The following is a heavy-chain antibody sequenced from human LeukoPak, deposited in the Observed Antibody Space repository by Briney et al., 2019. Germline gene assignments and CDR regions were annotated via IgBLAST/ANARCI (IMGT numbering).Heavy chain of an antibody. CDR2: IYTSGST. D-gene: IGHD2-15*01. Sequence: SKTLSLTCTVSGGSISSYYWSWIRQPAGKGLEWIGRIYTSGSTNYNPSLKSRVTMSVDTSKNQFSLKLSSVTAADTAVYYCARDGGPYCSGGSCYFPFDYWGQGTLVTVSS. J-gene: IGHJ4*02. CDR1: GGSISSYY. CDR3: ARDGGPYCSGGSCYFPFDY. V-gene: IGHV4-4*07.